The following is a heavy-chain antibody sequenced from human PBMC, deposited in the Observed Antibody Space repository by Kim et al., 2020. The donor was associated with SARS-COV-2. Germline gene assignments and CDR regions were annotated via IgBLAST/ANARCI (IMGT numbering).Heavy chain of an antibody. J-gene: IGHJ5*01. CDR1: GFTFSSYG. Sequence: GGSLRLSCAASGFTFSSYGMNWVRQAPGKGLEWVSLISGSGAKTYYADSVKGRFTISRDNSKNTLYLQMSSLRAEDTAVYYCAKIRAAGENWFDSWGQGTLVTVSS. CDR3: AKIRAAGENWFDS. D-gene: IGHD6-13*01. CDR2: ISGSGAKT. V-gene: IGHV3-23*01.